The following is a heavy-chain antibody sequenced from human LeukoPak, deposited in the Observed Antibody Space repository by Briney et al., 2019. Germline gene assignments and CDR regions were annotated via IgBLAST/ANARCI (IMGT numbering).Heavy chain of an antibody. CDR3: ARGRDGGNYTPLDY. Sequence: SETLSLTCTVSGGSISSYYWSWIRQPPGKRLEWIGYIYYSGSTNYNPSLKGRVTMAVDTSKKQFSLKLSSVTAADTAVYYCARGRDGGNYTPLDYWGQGTLVTVSS. CDR2: IYYSGST. V-gene: IGHV4-59*01. CDR1: GGSISSYY. D-gene: IGHD4-23*01. J-gene: IGHJ4*02.